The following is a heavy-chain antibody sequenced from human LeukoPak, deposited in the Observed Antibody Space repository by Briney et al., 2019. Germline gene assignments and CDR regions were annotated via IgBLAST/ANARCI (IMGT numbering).Heavy chain of an antibody. CDR3: ARTHAYDSSAGGVDY. CDR2: INPNTGGT. D-gene: IGHD3-22*01. Sequence: ASVKVSCKASGYTFTGYYMHWVRQAPGQGLEWMGRINPNTGGTYYAQKFQDRVTMTRDTSISTAYLELSRLRSDDTAVYFCARTHAYDSSAGGVDYWGQGTLVTLSS. CDR1: GYTFTGYY. J-gene: IGHJ4*02. V-gene: IGHV1-2*06.